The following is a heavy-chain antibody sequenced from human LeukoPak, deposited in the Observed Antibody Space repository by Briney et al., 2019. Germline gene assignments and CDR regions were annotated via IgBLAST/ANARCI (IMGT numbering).Heavy chain of an antibody. D-gene: IGHD3-10*01. CDR2: INPNSGGT. CDR3: ARGWPYNNHSKNRKDKFDY. J-gene: IGHJ4*02. Sequence: ASVKVSCKASGYTFTGYYMHWVRQAPGQGLEWMGWINPNSGGTNFAQKFQGRVTMTRDTSISTAYMELSRLRSDDTAVYYCARGWPYNNHSKNRKDKFDYWGQGTLVTVSS. CDR1: GYTFTGYY. V-gene: IGHV1-2*02.